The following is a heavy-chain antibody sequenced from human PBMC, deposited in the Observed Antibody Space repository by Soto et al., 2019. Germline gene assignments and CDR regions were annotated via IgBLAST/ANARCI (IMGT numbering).Heavy chain of an antibody. CDR3: AAARIAHHYYGMDV. Sequence: ASVKVSCKASGFTFTSSAVQWVRQARGQRLEWIGWIVVGSGNTNYAQKFQERVTITRDMSTSTAYMELSSLRSEDTAVYYCAAARIAHHYYGMDVWGQGTTVTVSS. V-gene: IGHV1-58*01. D-gene: IGHD6-13*01. CDR1: GFTFTSSA. CDR2: IVVGSGNT. J-gene: IGHJ6*02.